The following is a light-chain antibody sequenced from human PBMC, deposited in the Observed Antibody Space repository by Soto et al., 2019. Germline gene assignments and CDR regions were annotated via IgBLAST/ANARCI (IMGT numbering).Light chain of an antibody. Sequence: QSVLTQPPSVSGAPGQRVTISCTGSSSNIGAGYDVHWYQQRPGTAPKLLIFGNINRPSGVPDRFSGSKSGTSASLAITGLQAEDEADYYCQSYDSSLSGYDFGTGTKVTVL. CDR3: QSYDSSLSGYD. CDR2: GNI. V-gene: IGLV1-40*01. CDR1: SSNIGAGYD. J-gene: IGLJ1*01.